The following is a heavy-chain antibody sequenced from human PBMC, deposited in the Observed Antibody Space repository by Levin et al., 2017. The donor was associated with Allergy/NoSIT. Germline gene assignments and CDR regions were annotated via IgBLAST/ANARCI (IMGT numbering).Heavy chain of an antibody. CDR2: IHPNSGVT. J-gene: IGHJ4*02. D-gene: IGHD5-24*01. CDR1: GYTFTGHY. CDR3: ARDRDR. V-gene: IGHV1-2*06. Sequence: PVASVKVSCKASGYTFTGHYLHWVRQAPGQWLEWMGRIHPNSGVTDYAQRFQGRVTMTRDTSITTAYMELSRLRSDDTAFYYCARDRDRWGQGTLVTVSS.